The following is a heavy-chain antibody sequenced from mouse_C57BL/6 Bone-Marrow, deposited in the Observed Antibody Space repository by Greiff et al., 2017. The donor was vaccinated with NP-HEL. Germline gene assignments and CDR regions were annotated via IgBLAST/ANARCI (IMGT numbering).Heavy chain of an antibody. D-gene: IGHD1-1*01. CDR2: IDPSDSYT. CDR1: GYTFTSYW. V-gene: IGHV1-50*01. Sequence: QVQLQQPGAELVKPGASVKLSCKASGYTFTSYWMQWVKQRPGQGLECIGEIDPSDSYTNYNQKFKGKATLTVDTSSSTAYMQLSSLTSEDSAVYYCARGTTVVAHFDYWGQGTTLTVSS. CDR3: ARGTTVVAHFDY. J-gene: IGHJ2*01.